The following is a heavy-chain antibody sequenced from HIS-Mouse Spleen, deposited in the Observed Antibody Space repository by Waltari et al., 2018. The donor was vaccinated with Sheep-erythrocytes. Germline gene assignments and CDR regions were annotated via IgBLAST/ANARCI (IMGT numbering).Heavy chain of an antibody. J-gene: IGHJ2*01. D-gene: IGHD3-22*01. Sequence: RSRVTISVDTSKNQFSLKLSSVTAADTAVYYCARVYYDSSGYYLNPCWYFDLWGRGTLVTVSS. V-gene: IGHV4-59*01. CDR3: ARVYYDSSGYYLNPCWYFDL.